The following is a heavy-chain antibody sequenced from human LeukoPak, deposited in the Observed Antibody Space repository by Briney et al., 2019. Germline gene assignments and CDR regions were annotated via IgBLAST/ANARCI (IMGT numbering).Heavy chain of an antibody. CDR2: IYHSGST. CDR3: ARATSGGYYGSGSYFDY. J-gene: IGHJ4*02. Sequence: SETLSLTCAVSGGSISSSNWWSWVRQPPGKGLEWIGEIYHSGSTNYNPSLKSRVTISVDKSKNQFSLKLSSVTAADTAVYYCARATSGGYYGSGSYFDYWGQGTLVTVSS. CDR1: GGSISSSNW. V-gene: IGHV4-4*02. D-gene: IGHD3-10*01.